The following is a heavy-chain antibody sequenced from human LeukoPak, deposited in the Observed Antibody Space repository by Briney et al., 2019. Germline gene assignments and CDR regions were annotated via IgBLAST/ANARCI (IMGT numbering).Heavy chain of an antibody. J-gene: IGHJ4*02. D-gene: IGHD6-13*01. Sequence: SQTLSLTCAISGDSVCSNSATWNWIRQSPSRGLEWLGRTYYRSKWFNDYAVSVRSRITINPDTSENRFSLQLNSVTPEDTAVYYCTRAFLYSSSSTFDYWGQGTLVTVSS. CDR2: TYYRSKWFN. V-gene: IGHV6-1*01. CDR3: TRAFLYSSSSTFDY. CDR1: GDSVCSNSAT.